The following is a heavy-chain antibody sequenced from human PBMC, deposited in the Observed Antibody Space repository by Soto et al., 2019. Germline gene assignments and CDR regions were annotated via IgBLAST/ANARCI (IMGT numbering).Heavy chain of an antibody. CDR2: ILSDGSKQ. CDR3: ATPLYSAMVQFALDY. Sequence: PGGSLRLSCAASRFTFSYYAMHWIRQAPGKGLEWMAVILSDGSKQYYAESVKGRFTISRDNSKSTLYLQMNSLRAEDTAVYYCATPLYSAMVQFALDYWGQGTLVTVSS. D-gene: IGHD5-18*01. CDR1: RFTFSYYA. V-gene: IGHV3-30-3*01. J-gene: IGHJ4*02.